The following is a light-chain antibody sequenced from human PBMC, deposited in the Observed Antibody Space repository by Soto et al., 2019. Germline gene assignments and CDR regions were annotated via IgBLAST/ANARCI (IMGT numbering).Light chain of an antibody. CDR3: QQYHRSSIT. Sequence: DIQLTQSPAFLSASLGDRVTITCRASQSLNNGLAWYQQKPGKAPNLLIYDASTLERGVPSRFSGTGSGTEFTLTISSLQPDDFATYYCQQYHRSSITFGQGTRLEI. CDR2: DAS. V-gene: IGKV1-5*01. J-gene: IGKJ5*01. CDR1: QSLNNG.